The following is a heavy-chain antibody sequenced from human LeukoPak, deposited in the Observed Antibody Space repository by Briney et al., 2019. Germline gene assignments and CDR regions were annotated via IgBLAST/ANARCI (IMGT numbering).Heavy chain of an antibody. CDR1: GYTLTELS. D-gene: IGHD4-23*01. J-gene: IGHJ3*02. V-gene: IGHV1-24*01. Sequence: GASLKVSCKVSGYTLTELSMHWVRQAPGKGLEWMGGFDSEDGETIYAQRFQGRVTMTEDTSTDTAHMELSSLRSEDTAVYYCATIGDYGGNSDAFDIWGQGTMVTVSP. CDR3: ATIGDYGGNSDAFDI. CDR2: FDSEDGET.